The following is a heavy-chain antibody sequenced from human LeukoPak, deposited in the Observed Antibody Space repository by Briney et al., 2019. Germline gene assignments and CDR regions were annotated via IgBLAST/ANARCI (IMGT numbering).Heavy chain of an antibody. D-gene: IGHD3-22*01. Sequence: ASVKVSWKASGGTFSSYAISWVRLAPGQGLEWMGRIIPILGIANYAQKFHDRFTITADKSTSTAYIELSSLRSEDTAVYYCARAWYYYDSSAEANWFDPWGQGTLVTVSS. CDR1: GGTFSSYA. CDR3: ARAWYYYDSSAEANWFDP. J-gene: IGHJ5*02. V-gene: IGHV1-69*04. CDR2: IIPILGIA.